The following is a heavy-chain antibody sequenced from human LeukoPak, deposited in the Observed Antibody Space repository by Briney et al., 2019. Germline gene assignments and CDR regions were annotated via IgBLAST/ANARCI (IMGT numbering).Heavy chain of an antibody. CDR2: IGASGEST. V-gene: IGHV3-23*01. CDR1: GFTFSAAA. J-gene: IGHJ4*02. Sequence: GGSLRLSCAASGFTFSAAAMTWVRQAPGKGLEWVSLIGASGESTYYADSVKGRFTISRDNTRYSLYLQMNSLRAEDTAVYYCAREGSPSYWGQGTLVTVSS. CDR3: AREGSPSY.